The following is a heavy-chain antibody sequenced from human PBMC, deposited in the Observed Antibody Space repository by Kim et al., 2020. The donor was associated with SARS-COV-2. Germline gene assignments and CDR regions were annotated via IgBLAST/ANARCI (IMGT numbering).Heavy chain of an antibody. D-gene: IGHD5-18*01. Sequence: GGPLRLSCAASVFSISSRWMHWVRQGPGKGLEWVSRINSDGSGTSYADSVKGRLTISRDNAKNMLYLQMDGLRVEDTAIYYCARGGDNAAMIVDWGQGTLVTVSS. CDR1: VFSISSRW. CDR2: INSDGSGT. J-gene: IGHJ4*02. V-gene: IGHV3-74*01. CDR3: ARGGDNAAMIVD.